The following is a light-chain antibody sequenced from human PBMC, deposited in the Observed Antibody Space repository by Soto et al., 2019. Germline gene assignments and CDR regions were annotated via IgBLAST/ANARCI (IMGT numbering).Light chain of an antibody. Sequence: QPVLTQPPSVSGAPGQRVTISCTGRSSNIGVGYGVHWYQHLPGTAPKLLIYGNNDRPSGVPDRFSGSESGASASLAITGLQAEDEADYYCQSYDTSLSGWVFGGGTKVTVL. CDR1: SSNIGVGYG. CDR2: GNN. CDR3: QSYDTSLSGWV. J-gene: IGLJ3*02. V-gene: IGLV1-40*01.